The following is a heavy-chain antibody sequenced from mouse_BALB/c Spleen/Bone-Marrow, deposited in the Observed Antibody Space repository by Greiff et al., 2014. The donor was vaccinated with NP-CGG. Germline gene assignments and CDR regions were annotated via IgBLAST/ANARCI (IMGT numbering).Heavy chain of an antibody. V-gene: IGHV1-14*01. D-gene: IGHD1-1*01. J-gene: IGHJ1*01. CDR2: FNPYNDGT. CDR1: GYTFTSYV. CDR3: ARNYGSSYWYFDV. Sequence: VQLQQPGPELVKPGASVKMSCKASGYTFTSYVMHWVKQKPGQGLEWIGYFNPYNDGTKYNEKFKGKATLTSDKSSSTAYMEPSSLTSEDSAVYYCARNYGSSYWYFDVWGAGTTVTVSS.